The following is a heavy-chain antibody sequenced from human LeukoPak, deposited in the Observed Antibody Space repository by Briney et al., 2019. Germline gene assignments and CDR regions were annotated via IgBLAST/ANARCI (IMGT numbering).Heavy chain of an antibody. V-gene: IGHV3-7*03. J-gene: IGHJ4*02. CDR2: INQDGSKK. Sequence: GGSLRLSCTASGFSFSGYWMTWVRQTPGKGLEWVANINQDGSKKSYVDSVRGRFTISRDSAKNSLYLQMNSLRAEDTAVYYCAKDRLSDPYDFWSGYYRGDDYWGQGTLVTVSS. D-gene: IGHD3-3*01. CDR3: AKDRLSDPYDFWSGYYRGDDY. CDR1: GFSFSGYW.